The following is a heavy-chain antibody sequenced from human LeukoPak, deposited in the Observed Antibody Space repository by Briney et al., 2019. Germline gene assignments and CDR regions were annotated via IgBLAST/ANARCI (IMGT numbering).Heavy chain of an antibody. D-gene: IGHD5-12*01. J-gene: IGHJ4*02. CDR3: ARDKGYSGYDFWPSY. Sequence: GSLRLSRAASGFPFSSYSMNWVRQARGEGLEWVSCISSSSSYIFYADSVKGRFTISRDNAKNSLYLQMNSLRAEDTAVYYCARDKGYSGYDFWPSYWGQGTLVTVSS. CDR2: ISSSSSYI. CDR1: GFPFSSYS. V-gene: IGHV3-21*01.